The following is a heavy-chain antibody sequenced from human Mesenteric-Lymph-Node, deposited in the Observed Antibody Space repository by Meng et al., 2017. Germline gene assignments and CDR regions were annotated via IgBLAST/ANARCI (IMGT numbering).Heavy chain of an antibody. CDR1: GYTFTGYY. Sequence: ASVKVSCKASGYTFTGYYMHWVRQAPGQGLEWMGWISAYNGNTNYAQKLQGRVTMTTDTSTSTAYMELRSLRSDDTAVYYCARLGYSYGHGIDYWGQGTLVTVSS. CDR2: ISAYNGNT. D-gene: IGHD5-18*01. CDR3: ARLGYSYGHGIDY. V-gene: IGHV1-18*04. J-gene: IGHJ4*02.